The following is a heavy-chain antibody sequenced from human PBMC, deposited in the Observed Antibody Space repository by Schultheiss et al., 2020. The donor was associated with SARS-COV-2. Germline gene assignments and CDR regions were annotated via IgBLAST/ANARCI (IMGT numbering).Heavy chain of an antibody. CDR1: GFTFSDFE. CDR2: ISKSGTTI. Sequence: GGSLRLSCAASGFTFSDFEMDWVRQAPGKGLEWVAYISKSGTTIHYADSVKGRFTISRDDAKRSVYMQMNSLRAEDTAVYYCARDEMYYDILTGYYMAGAFDIWGQGTMVTVSS. D-gene: IGHD3-9*01. V-gene: IGHV3-48*03. CDR3: ARDEMYYDILTGYYMAGAFDI. J-gene: IGHJ3*02.